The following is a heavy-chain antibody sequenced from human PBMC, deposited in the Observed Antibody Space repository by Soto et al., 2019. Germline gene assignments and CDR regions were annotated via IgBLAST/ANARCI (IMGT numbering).Heavy chain of an antibody. J-gene: IGHJ4*02. V-gene: IGHV1-69*08. CDR1: GGTFSSYT. D-gene: IGHD2-15*01. Sequence: QVQLVQSGAEVKKPGSSVKVSCKASGGTFSSYTISWVRQAPGQGLEWMGRIIPILGIANYAQKFQGRVTITADKSTSTAYMELRSLRSEDTAVYYCAREVCSGGSCYLSFDYWGQGTLVTVSS. CDR2: IIPILGIA. CDR3: AREVCSGGSCYLSFDY.